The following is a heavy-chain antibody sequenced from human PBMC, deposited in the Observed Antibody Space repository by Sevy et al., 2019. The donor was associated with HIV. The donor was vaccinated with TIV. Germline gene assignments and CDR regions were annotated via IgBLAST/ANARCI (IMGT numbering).Heavy chain of an antibody. Sequence: ASVKVSCQASGYSFTCRGIDWVRQAPGQGLEWVGWISAYNGNTKYGQRLQDRVTMTTDTSASTAYMELRSLRSDDTAVYYGARAGALWFGELDYWGQGTLVTVSS. CDR1: GYSFTCRG. J-gene: IGHJ4*02. CDR2: ISAYNGNT. V-gene: IGHV1-18*01. CDR3: ARAGALWFGELDY. D-gene: IGHD3-10*01.